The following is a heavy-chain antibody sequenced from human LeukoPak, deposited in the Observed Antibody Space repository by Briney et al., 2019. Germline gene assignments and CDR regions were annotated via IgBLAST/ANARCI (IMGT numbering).Heavy chain of an antibody. D-gene: IGHD1-26*01. CDR3: AKAYGGSYGISDY. CDR2: ISGSGGSS. J-gene: IGHJ4*02. CDR1: GFTFSNNA. V-gene: IGHV3-23*01. Sequence: GGSLRLSCAASGFTFSNNAMSWARQAPGKGLEWVSAISGSGGSSYYADSVKGRFTISRDNSKNTLYLQMNSLRAEDTALYYCAKAYGGSYGISDYWGQGTLVTVSS.